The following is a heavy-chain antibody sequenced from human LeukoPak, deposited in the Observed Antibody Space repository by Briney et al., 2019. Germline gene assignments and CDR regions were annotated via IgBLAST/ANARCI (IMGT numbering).Heavy chain of an antibody. D-gene: IGHD4-23*01. Sequence: SETLSLTCTVSGGSISSSSYYWGWLRQPPGRGVEWCGSIYYSGSTYYNPSLKSRLTISVDTSKNQFSLKLSSVTAADTAVYYCARDKRDYGGNSGLWYFDLWGRGTLVTVSS. CDR3: ARDKRDYGGNSGLWYFDL. V-gene: IGHV4-39*07. CDR1: GGSISSSSYY. CDR2: IYYSGST. J-gene: IGHJ2*01.